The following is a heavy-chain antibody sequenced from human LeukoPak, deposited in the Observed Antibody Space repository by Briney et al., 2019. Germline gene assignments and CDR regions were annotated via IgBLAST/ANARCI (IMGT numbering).Heavy chain of an antibody. CDR2: INNSGRT. CDR1: GGSFSGYY. Sequence: SETLSLTCAVYGGSFSGYYWSWVRQHPGKGLEWIGEINNSGRTNYNPSLKSRVTISVDTSKNQFSLKLSSVTAADTAVYYCARGPACSSTSCSPPFDYWGQGTLVTVSS. D-gene: IGHD2-2*01. J-gene: IGHJ4*02. CDR3: ARGPACSSTSCSPPFDY. V-gene: IGHV4-34*01.